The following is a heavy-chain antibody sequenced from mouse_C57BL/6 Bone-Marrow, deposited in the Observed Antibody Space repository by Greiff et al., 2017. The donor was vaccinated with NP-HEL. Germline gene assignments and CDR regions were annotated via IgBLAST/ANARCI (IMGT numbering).Heavy chain of an antibody. CDR3: ARMAPYDLFDY. D-gene: IGHD2-3*01. CDR2: IDHANGNT. Sequence: VQLQQSVAGLVRPGASVKLSCTASGFNIKNTYMHWVKQRPEQGLEWIGRIDHANGNTKYAPKFNGKATITADTTSNTPYLQLSSLTSEDTASYCGARMAPYDLFDYWGQGTTLTVSS. V-gene: IGHV14-3*01. CDR1: GFNIKNTY. J-gene: IGHJ2*01.